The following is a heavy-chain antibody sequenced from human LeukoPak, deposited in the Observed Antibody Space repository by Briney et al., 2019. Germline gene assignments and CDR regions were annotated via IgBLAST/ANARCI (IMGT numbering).Heavy chain of an antibody. J-gene: IGHJ3*02. D-gene: IGHD2-15*01. V-gene: IGHV3-30*02. CDR2: IRYDGSNK. CDR1: GFTFSSYG. Sequence: GGSLRLSCAASGFTFSSYGMHWVRQAPGKGLEWVAFIRYDGSNKYYADSVKGRFTISRDNAKNSLYLQMNSLRAEDTAVYYCARVVVVVAATRVSAFDIWGQGTMVTVSS. CDR3: ARVVVVVAATRVSAFDI.